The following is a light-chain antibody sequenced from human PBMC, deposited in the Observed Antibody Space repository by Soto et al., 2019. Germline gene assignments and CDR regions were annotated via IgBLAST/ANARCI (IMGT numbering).Light chain of an antibody. CDR2: DAS. CDR1: QGISHY. J-gene: IGKJ5*01. V-gene: IGKV1-33*01. Sequence: DIQMTQSPSSLSASVGDRVTITCQAGQGISHYLNWYQQKPGKDPKLLIYDASNLDTGVPSRFSGSGSGTDFNFTITRLQTEDVAIYLCQQYDNLTITFGQGTRLEIK. CDR3: QQYDNLTIT.